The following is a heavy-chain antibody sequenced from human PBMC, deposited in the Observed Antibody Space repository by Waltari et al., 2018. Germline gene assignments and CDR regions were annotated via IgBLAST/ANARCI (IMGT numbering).Heavy chain of an antibody. V-gene: IGHV3-30*02. D-gene: IGHD3-22*01. Sequence: QVQLVESGGGVVQPGGSLRLSCAASGFTFSSYGMHWVRQAPGKGLEWVAFIRYDGSNKYYADSVKGRFTISRDNSKNTLYLQMNSLRAEDTAVYYCAKGDPRGYLIVAFDYWGQGTLVTVSS. CDR2: IRYDGSNK. CDR1: GFTFSSYG. J-gene: IGHJ4*02. CDR3: AKGDPRGYLIVAFDY.